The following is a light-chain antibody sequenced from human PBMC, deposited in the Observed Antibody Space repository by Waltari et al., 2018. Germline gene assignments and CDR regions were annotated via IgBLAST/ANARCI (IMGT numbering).Light chain of an antibody. CDR3: QQYNSYPIT. V-gene: IGKV1-5*03. CDR1: QTIVGW. Sequence: DIQMTQSPSTLSASVGDRVTITCRASQTIVGWLAWYQQKPGKAPKLLIYQASSLECGVPSRFSGSGSGTEFTLTISSLQTDDVATYYCQQYNSYPITFGQGTRLEIK. J-gene: IGKJ5*01. CDR2: QAS.